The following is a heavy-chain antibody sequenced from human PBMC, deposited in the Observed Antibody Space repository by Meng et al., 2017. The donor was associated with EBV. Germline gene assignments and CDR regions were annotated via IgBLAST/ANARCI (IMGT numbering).Heavy chain of an antibody. J-gene: IGHJ6*02. CDR1: GESFSGYY. Sequence: QVQLQQWGAGLLKPSETLSLTCAVYGESFSGYYWSWIRQPPGKGLEWIGEINHSGSTNYNPSLKSRVTISVDTSKNQFSLKLSSVTAADTAVYYCARGTSHSSTYYYYYYGMDVWGQGTTVTVSS. D-gene: IGHD2-2*01. V-gene: IGHV4-34*01. CDR3: ARGTSHSSTYYYYYYGMDV. CDR2: INHSGST.